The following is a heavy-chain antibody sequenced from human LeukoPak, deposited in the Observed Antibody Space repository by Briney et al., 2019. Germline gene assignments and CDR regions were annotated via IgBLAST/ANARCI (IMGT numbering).Heavy chain of an antibody. CDR2: INPSGGST. Sequence: ASVKVSCKASGYTFTSYYMHWVRQAPGQGLEWMGIINPSGGSTSYAQKFQGRVTMTRDTSTSTVYMELSSLRSEDTAVYYCARDEIVAVVAPAFFDIWGQGTMVTVSS. J-gene: IGHJ3*02. D-gene: IGHD2-15*01. CDR1: GYTFTSYY. CDR3: ARDEIVAVVAPAFFDI. V-gene: IGHV1-46*01.